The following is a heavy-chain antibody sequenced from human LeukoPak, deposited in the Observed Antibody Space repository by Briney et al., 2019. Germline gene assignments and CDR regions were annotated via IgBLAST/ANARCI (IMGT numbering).Heavy chain of an antibody. CDR1: GYSFTSYW. D-gene: IGHD6-19*01. CDR3: ARRQVAGTRYFRERVHDAFDI. V-gene: IGHV5-51*01. Sequence: GESLKISCKGPGYSFTSYWIGWVRQMPGKGLEWMGIIYLGDSDTRYSPSFQGQVTISADKSISTAYLQWSSLKSSDTAIHYCARRQVAGTRYFRERVHDAFDIWGQGTMVTVSS. J-gene: IGHJ3*02. CDR2: IYLGDSDT.